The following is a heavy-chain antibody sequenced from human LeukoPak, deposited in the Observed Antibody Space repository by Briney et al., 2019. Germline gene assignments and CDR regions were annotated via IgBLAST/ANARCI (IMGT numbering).Heavy chain of an antibody. Sequence: GGSLRLSCAASGFTVSSNYMSWVRQAPGKGLEWVSVIYSGGSTYYADSVKGRFTISRDNSKNTLYLQMNSLRAEDTAVYYCARDRITMVRGVIKPTYYYYYGMDVWGQGTTVTVSS. D-gene: IGHD3-10*01. CDR2: IYSGGST. V-gene: IGHV3-66*01. CDR3: ARDRITMVRGVIKPTYYYYYGMDV. J-gene: IGHJ6*02. CDR1: GFTVSSNY.